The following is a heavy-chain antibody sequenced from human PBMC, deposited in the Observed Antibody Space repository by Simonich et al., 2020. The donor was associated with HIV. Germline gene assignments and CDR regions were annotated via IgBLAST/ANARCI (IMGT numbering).Heavy chain of an antibody. CDR3: ARHLGLAGSNWFDA. CDR2: INHSGNT. V-gene: IGHV4-34*01. Sequence: QVQLQQWGAGLLKHSETLSLTCAVYGVSFSDYYWSWIRQSPGQGLEWIGEINHSGNTNYNPSLKSRVTMSVDTSKNQFSLKLNSVTAADTAVYYCARHLGLAGSNWFDAWGQGTLVTVFS. J-gene: IGHJ5*02. D-gene: IGHD6-19*01. CDR1: GVSFSDYY.